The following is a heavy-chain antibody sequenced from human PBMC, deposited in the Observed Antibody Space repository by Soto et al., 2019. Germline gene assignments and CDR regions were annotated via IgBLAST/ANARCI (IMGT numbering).Heavy chain of an antibody. Sequence: QVQLQESGPGLVKPSQTLSLTCTVSGGSISSGDYYWSWIRQPPGKGLEWIGYIYYSGSTYYNPSLKSRVTISVDTSKNQFSLKLSSVTAADTAVYYCARGTYYDSSGYPYYYYGMDVCGQGTTVTVSS. J-gene: IGHJ6*02. D-gene: IGHD3-22*01. CDR2: IYYSGST. CDR1: GGSISSGDYY. CDR3: ARGTYYDSSGYPYYYYGMDV. V-gene: IGHV4-30-4*01.